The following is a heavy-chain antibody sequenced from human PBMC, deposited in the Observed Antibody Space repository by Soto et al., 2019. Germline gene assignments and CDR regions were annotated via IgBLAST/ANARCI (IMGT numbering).Heavy chain of an antibody. Sequence: QVQLVESGGGAVQPGRSLRLSCAASGFTFDSHGMHWVRQAPGKGLEWVAVISSDGNNKYYADSVKGRFTISRDNFNNILYLQMSSLRAEDPAVYYCAKDLLPNTVTTCGSWGQGPLVTVSS. V-gene: IGHV3-30*18. D-gene: IGHD4-17*01. CDR2: ISSDGNNK. CDR1: GFTFDSHG. J-gene: IGHJ5*02. CDR3: AKDLLPNTVTTCGS.